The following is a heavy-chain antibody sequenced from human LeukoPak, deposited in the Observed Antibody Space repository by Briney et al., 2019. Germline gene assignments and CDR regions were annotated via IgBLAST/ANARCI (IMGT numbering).Heavy chain of an antibody. Sequence: SETLSLTCSVSGGSIGGYYWSWIRQPPGKGLEWIGYIYYSGTTNYNPSLKSRVTISVDMSKNQFSLKLTSVTAADTALYYCARVARPDTSGYYHFDYWGQGTLVTVSS. J-gene: IGHJ4*02. CDR1: GGSIGGYY. V-gene: IGHV4-59*01. D-gene: IGHD3-22*01. CDR2: IYYSGTT. CDR3: ARVARPDTSGYYHFDY.